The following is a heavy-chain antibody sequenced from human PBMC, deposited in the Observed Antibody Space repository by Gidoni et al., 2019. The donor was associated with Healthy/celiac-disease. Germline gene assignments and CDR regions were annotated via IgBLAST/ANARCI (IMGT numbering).Heavy chain of an antibody. CDR1: GLPFSSST. Sequence: EVRLLEYGGGLVQPGGSLTLSCAASGLPFSSSTMSWVRQAPGKGLAGWSAFMGSGGSKEYSDSVVGRFTISRDNYKNTLYLQMKSLRAEDTAVYYCAKDVQRLSSFPYWFDPWGQGTLVTVSS. CDR2: FMGSGGSK. J-gene: IGHJ5*02. D-gene: IGHD1-26*01. CDR3: AKDVQRLSSFPYWFDP. V-gene: IGHV3-23*01.